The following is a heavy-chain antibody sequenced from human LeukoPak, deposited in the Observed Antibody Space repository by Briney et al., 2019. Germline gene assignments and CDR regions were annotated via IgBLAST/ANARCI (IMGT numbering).Heavy chain of an antibody. D-gene: IGHD3-16*01. J-gene: IGHJ5*02. CDR2: ISHSGTT. Sequence: SETLSLTCAVSGYSITSGFSWGWIRPPPGKGLEWIGTISHSGTTDYKSTLESRLTISMDTSKNLFSLRLTSVTAADTAVYYCAREGAVPGIDPWGQGTLVTVSS. CDR1: GYSITSGFS. V-gene: IGHV4-38-2*02. CDR3: AREGAVPGIDP.